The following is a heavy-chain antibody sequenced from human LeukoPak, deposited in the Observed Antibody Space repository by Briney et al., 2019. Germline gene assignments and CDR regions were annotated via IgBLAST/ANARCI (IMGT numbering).Heavy chain of an antibody. D-gene: IGHD3-9*01. CDR3: AREVAAYYDILTGYFDAFDI. Sequence: ASVKVSCKASGYTFTGHYMHWVRQAPGQGLEWMGWINPNNGDTQYAQKFQGRVTMISDTSISTAYMELRSLRSDDTAVYYCAREVAAYYDILTGYFDAFDIWGQGTMVTVSS. J-gene: IGHJ3*02. CDR1: GYTFTGHY. V-gene: IGHV1-2*02. CDR2: INPNNGDT.